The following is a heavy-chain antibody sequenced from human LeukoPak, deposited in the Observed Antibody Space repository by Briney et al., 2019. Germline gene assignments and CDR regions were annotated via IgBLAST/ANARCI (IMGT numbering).Heavy chain of an antibody. D-gene: IGHD2-2*03. V-gene: IGHV1-2*02. CDR3: ARDPQYTFGYPTYDC. Sequence: ASVTVSFKSSGYSLIDYHLHWVRQAPGQGLGWMGDINPGNGATKYAQKFQGRVTITRDTSISTVYMDLSGLTPDDTAVYYCARDPQYTFGYPTYDCWGQGTLVTVSS. CDR2: INPGNGAT. J-gene: IGHJ4*02. CDR1: GYSLIDYH.